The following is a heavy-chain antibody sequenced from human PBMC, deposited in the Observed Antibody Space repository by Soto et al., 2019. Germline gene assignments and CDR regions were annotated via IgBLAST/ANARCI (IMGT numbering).Heavy chain of an antibody. Sequence: KPSETLSLTCAVYGGSFSGYYWSWIRQPPGKGLEWIGEINHSGSTNYNPSLKSRVTISVDTSKNQFSLKLSSVTAADTAVYYCARGLFATVATKRYYYYGMDVWGQGTTVTVS. CDR3: ARGLFATVATKRYYYYGMDV. V-gene: IGHV4-34*01. D-gene: IGHD4-17*01. CDR1: GGSFSGYY. CDR2: INHSGST. J-gene: IGHJ6*01.